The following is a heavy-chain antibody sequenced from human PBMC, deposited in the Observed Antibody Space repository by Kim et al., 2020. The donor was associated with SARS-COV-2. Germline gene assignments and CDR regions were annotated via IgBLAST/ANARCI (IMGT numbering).Heavy chain of an antibody. CDR2: INHSGST. CDR1: GGSFSGYY. Sequence: SETLSLTCAVYGGSFSGYYWSWIRQPPGKGLEWIGEINHSGSTNYNPSLKSRVTISVDTSKNQFSLKLSSVTAADTAVYYCARGYDYVWGSYRYPTPFDYWGQGTLVTVSS. J-gene: IGHJ4*02. CDR3: ARGYDYVWGSYRYPTPFDY. V-gene: IGHV4-34*01. D-gene: IGHD3-16*02.